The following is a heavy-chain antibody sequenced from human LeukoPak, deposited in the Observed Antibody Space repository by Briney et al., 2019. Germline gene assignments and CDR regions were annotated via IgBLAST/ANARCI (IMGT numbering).Heavy chain of an antibody. CDR3: AKDYEPLVGVHRWGEWFDP. J-gene: IGHJ5*02. CDR2: ISGSGDNT. Sequence: PGGSLRLSCAASGFTFSNYAMSWVRQAPGKGLEWVSAISGSGDNTYYADSVKGRFTISRDNSKNTLYLQMNSLRAEDTAVYYCAKDYEPLVGVHRWGEWFDPWGQGTLVTVSS. V-gene: IGHV3-23*01. D-gene: IGHD1-26*01. CDR1: GFTFSNYA.